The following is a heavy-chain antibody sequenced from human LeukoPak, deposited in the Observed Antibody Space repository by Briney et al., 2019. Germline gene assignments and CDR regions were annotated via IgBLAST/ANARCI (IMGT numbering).Heavy chain of an antibody. Sequence: SETLSLTCTVSGGSISSYYWSWIRQPAGKGLEWIGRISPSGSTNYNPSLKSRVTMSVDTSKNQFSLKLSSVTAADTAVYYCAREWGYCSGGSCYNRLDYWGQGTLVTVSS. V-gene: IGHV4-4*07. D-gene: IGHD2-15*01. CDR3: AREWGYCSGGSCYNRLDY. CDR1: GGSISSYY. J-gene: IGHJ4*02. CDR2: ISPSGST.